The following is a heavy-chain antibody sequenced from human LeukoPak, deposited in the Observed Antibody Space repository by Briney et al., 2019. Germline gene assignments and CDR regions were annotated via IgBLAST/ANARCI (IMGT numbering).Heavy chain of an antibody. CDR1: GFTFSNAW. CDR2: IKSKTDGGTT. Sequence: GGSLRLSCAASGFTFSNAWMSWVRQAPGKGLEWVGRIKSKTDGGTTDYAAPVKGRFTISRDDSKNTLYLQTNSLKTEDTAVYYCTTDQMVRGWVVAFDIWGQGTMVTVSS. D-gene: IGHD3-10*01. J-gene: IGHJ3*02. CDR3: TTDQMVRGWVVAFDI. V-gene: IGHV3-15*01.